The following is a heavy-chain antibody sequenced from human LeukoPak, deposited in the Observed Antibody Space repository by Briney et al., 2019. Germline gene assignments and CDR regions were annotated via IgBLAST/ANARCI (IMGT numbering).Heavy chain of an antibody. CDR1: GFTFNSYG. J-gene: IGHJ4*02. CDR2: ISGSSTYI. CDR3: ARDPSIAARRGFDY. D-gene: IGHD6-6*01. Sequence: GGSLRLSCAASGFTFNSYGMNWVRQAPGKGLEWVSSISGSSTYIYYADSVKGRFTISRDDAKNSLYLQLNSLRAEDTAVYYCARDPSIAARRGFDYWGQGTLVTVSS. V-gene: IGHV3-21*01.